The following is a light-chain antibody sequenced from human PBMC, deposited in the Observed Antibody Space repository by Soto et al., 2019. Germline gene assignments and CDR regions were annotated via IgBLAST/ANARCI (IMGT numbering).Light chain of an antibody. CDR1: QGINNF. V-gene: IGKV1-16*02. CDR3: QQYHSYPVT. J-gene: IGKJ4*01. Sequence: DIQMTQSPSSLSASVGDTVTITCRASQGINNFLAWFQQKPGKAPKSLIHAASSLQSVVPSNFSGSGSGTDFTLTISSLQPEDFANYYCQQYHSYPVTFGGGTKVEIK. CDR2: AAS.